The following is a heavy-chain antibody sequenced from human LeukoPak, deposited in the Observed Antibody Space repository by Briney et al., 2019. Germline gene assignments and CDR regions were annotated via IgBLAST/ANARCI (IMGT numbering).Heavy chain of an antibody. Sequence: ASVKVSCKASGYTFTSYGISWVRQAPGQGLEWMGWISAYNGNTNYAQKLQGRVTMTTDTSTSTAYMELRSLRSGDTAVYYCARVRLYYYGSGSYYGVYYYMDVWGKGTTVTVSS. D-gene: IGHD3-10*01. CDR1: GYTFTSYG. CDR2: ISAYNGNT. J-gene: IGHJ6*03. V-gene: IGHV1-18*01. CDR3: ARVRLYYYGSGSYYGVYYYMDV.